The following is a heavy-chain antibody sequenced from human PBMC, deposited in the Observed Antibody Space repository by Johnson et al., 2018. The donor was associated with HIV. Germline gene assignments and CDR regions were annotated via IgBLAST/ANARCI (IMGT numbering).Heavy chain of an antibody. CDR3: ANGMTTVTPGAFDI. J-gene: IGHJ3*02. CDR1: GFTFDDYT. V-gene: IGHV3-43D*04. CDR2: ISWDGGST. D-gene: IGHD4-11*01. Sequence: VQLVESGGGLIQPGGSLRLSCAASGFTFDDYTMHWVRQAPGKGLEWVSLISWDGGSTYYADSVKGRFTISRDNSKNTLYLQRNSLRAEDTAVYYCANGMTTVTPGAFDIWGQGTMVTVSS.